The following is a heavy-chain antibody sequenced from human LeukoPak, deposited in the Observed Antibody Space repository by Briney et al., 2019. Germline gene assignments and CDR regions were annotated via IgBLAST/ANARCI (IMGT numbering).Heavy chain of an antibody. Sequence: SESLSLTCTVSGGSISSYYWSWIRQPPGKGLEWIGYIYYSGSTDYNPSLKSRVTISVDTSKNQFSLKLSSVTAADTAVYYCARHSGGRDSSGEYWYFDLWGRGTLVTVSS. J-gene: IGHJ2*01. CDR3: ARHSGGRDSSGEYWYFDL. CDR2: IYYSGST. CDR1: GGSISSYY. V-gene: IGHV4-59*08. D-gene: IGHD3-22*01.